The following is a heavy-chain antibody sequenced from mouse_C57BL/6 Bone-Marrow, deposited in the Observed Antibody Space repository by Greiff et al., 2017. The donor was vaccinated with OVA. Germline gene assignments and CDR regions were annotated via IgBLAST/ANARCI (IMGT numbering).Heavy chain of an antibody. Sequence: EVKLMESGGGLVQPGGSLKLSCAASGFTFSDYYMYWVRQTPEKRLEWVAYISNGGGSTYYPDTVKGRFTISRDNAKNTLYLQMSRLKSEDTAMYYCARGFITTVVGAYWGQGTLVTVSA. J-gene: IGHJ3*01. CDR3: ARGFITTVVGAY. D-gene: IGHD1-1*01. CDR1: GFTFSDYY. V-gene: IGHV5-12*01. CDR2: ISNGGGST.